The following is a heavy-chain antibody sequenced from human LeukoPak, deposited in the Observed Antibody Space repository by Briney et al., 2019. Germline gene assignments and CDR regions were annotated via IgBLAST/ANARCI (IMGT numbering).Heavy chain of an antibody. D-gene: IGHD3-9*01. J-gene: IGHJ4*02. CDR3: ARHSTQGDILTGYYNPYFDY. CDR2: IYYSGST. CDR1: GGSISSSSYY. Sequence: PSETLSLTCTVSGGSISSSSYYWGWIRQPPGKGLEWIGSIYYSGSTYYNPSLKSRVTISVDTSKNQFSLKLSSVTAADTAVYYCARHSTQGDILTGYYNPYFDYWGQGTLVTVSS. V-gene: IGHV4-39*01.